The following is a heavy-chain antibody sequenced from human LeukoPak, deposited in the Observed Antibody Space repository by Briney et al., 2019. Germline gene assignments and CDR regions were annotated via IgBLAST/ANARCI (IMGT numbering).Heavy chain of an antibody. CDR3: ARPGVGSGRYGAFDI. Sequence: SETLSLTCTVSGGSISRYYWSWIRQPPGKGLEWIGFIYYTGSTNYNPSLQSRVTISLDTSKNQFSLKLSSVTAADTAVYYCARPGVGSGRYGAFDIWGQGTMVAVSS. CDR2: IYYTGST. J-gene: IGHJ3*02. D-gene: IGHD5-18*01. CDR1: GGSISRYY. V-gene: IGHV4-59*08.